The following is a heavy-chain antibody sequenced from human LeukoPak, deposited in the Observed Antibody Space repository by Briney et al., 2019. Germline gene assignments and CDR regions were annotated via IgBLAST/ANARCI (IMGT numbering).Heavy chain of an antibody. CDR3: ARGWVYDFWSGLPTTFDY. D-gene: IGHD3-3*01. Sequence: PSETLSLTCAVYGGSFSGYYWSWIRQPPGKGLEWIGEINHSGSTNYNPSLKSRATISVDTSKNQFSLKLSSVTAADTAVYYCARGWVYDFWSGLPTTFDYWGQGTLVTVSS. CDR1: GGSFSGYY. CDR2: INHSGST. J-gene: IGHJ4*02. V-gene: IGHV4-34*01.